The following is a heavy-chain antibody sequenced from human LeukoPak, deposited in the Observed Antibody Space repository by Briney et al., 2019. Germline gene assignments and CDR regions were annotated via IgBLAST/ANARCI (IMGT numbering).Heavy chain of an antibody. D-gene: IGHD2-2*01. CDR2: INPNDGDT. J-gene: IGHJ4*02. CDR1: GYTFTDYY. CDR3: ARANFLYCSSSTCLFDY. V-gene: IGHV1-2*02. Sequence: AASVKVSCKASGYTFTDYYMHWVRQAPGQGFEWMGWINPNDGDTNYAQKFQGRVTMTRDTSISTAHMEVSRLRSDDTAVYYCARANFLYCSSSTCLFDYWSQGTLVTVSS.